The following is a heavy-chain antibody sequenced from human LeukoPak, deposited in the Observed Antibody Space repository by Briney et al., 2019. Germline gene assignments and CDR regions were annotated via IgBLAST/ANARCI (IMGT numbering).Heavy chain of an antibody. D-gene: IGHD2-15*01. CDR1: GGTFSSYA. V-gene: IGHV1-69*13. CDR2: IIPIFGTA. Sequence: SVKVPCKASGGTFSSYAISWVRQAPGQGLEWMGEIIPIFGTANYAQKFQGRVTITADESTSTAYMELSSLRSEDTAVYYCAREYCSGGSCFPSGYGMDVWGKGTTVTVSS. J-gene: IGHJ6*04. CDR3: AREYCSGGSCFPSGYGMDV.